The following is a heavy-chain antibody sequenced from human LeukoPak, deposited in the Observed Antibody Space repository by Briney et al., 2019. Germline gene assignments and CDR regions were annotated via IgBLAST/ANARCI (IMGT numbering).Heavy chain of an antibody. D-gene: IGHD6-19*01. J-gene: IGHJ4*02. CDR1: GFTFSSYE. V-gene: IGHV3-48*03. CDR2: ISSSASTI. CDR3: VRGAGGSV. Sequence: PGGSLRLSCAASGFTFSSYEMNWVRQAPGKGLDWVSYISSSASTIYYADSVKGRFTISRDNAKNSLYLQMNSLRAEDTAPYYCVRGAGGSVWGQGTLVTVSS.